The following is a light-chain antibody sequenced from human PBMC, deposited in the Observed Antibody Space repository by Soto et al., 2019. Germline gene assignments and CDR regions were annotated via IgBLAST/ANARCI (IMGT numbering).Light chain of an antibody. J-gene: IGLJ1*01. CDR1: SGDIGAYNY. CDR3: SSYTVNSVTLYV. Sequence: QSALTQSPSASASPGQSVTLSCTGSSGDIGAYNYVSWYQQHPGKAPKLIIYEVNKRPSGVPDRFSGSKSGITASLTVSGLQADDEADYYCSSYTVNSVTLYVFGTGTKVTVL. CDR2: EVN. V-gene: IGLV2-8*01.